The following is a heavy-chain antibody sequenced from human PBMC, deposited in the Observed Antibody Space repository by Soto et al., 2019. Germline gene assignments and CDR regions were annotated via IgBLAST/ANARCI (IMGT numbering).Heavy chain of an antibody. Sequence: GGSLRLSCAASGFTVSSNYMSWVRQAPGKGLEWVSVIYSGGSTYYADSVKGRFTISRDNSKNTLYLQMNSLRAEDTAVYYCARDRDLAVAAPGYWGQGTLVTVSS. CDR3: ARDRDLAVAAPGY. V-gene: IGHV3-66*01. CDR1: GFTVSSNY. D-gene: IGHD6-19*01. CDR2: IYSGGST. J-gene: IGHJ4*02.